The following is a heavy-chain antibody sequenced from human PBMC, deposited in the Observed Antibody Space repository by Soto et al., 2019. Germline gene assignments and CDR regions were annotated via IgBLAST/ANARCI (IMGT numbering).Heavy chain of an antibody. CDR1: GGSISSHY. V-gene: IGHV4-39*01. Sequence: SETLSLTCTVSGGSISSHYWGWIRQPPGKGLEWIGTMFYSGSTYYNPSLKSRVTIPVDTSKNQFSLKLSSVTAADTAVYYCARLPRGSYFDYWGQGTLVT. J-gene: IGHJ4*02. D-gene: IGHD1-26*01. CDR2: MFYSGST. CDR3: ARLPRGSYFDY.